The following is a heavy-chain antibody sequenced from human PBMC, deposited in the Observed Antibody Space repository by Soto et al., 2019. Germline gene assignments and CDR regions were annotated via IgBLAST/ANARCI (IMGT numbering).Heavy chain of an antibody. D-gene: IGHD6-19*01. V-gene: IGHV1-3*01. CDR1: GYTFTSYA. J-gene: IGHJ5*02. CDR2: INAGNGNT. Sequence: GASVKVSCKASGYTFTSYAMHWVRQAPGQRLEWMGWINAGNGNTKYSQKFQGRVTITRDTSAGTAYMELSSLRSEDTAVYYCARDRHAVGGIGLYNWFDPWGQGTLVTVSS. CDR3: ARDRHAVGGIGLYNWFDP.